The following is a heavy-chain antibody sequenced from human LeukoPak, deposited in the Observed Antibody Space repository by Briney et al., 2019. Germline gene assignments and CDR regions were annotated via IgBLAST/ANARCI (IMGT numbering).Heavy chain of an antibody. CDR1: GFTFSDYW. J-gene: IGHJ4*02. CDR3: AKEFDSGGYGANFDY. D-gene: IGHD3-10*01. CDR2: ISGDGSAA. V-gene: IGHV3-74*01. Sequence: GGSLRLSCAASGFTFSDYWMYWVRKAPGKGLVWISRISGDGSAAHYADSVKGRFTISRDNSRNTMYLQMNSLRAEDTAVYYCAKEFDSGGYGANFDYWGQGTLVTVSS.